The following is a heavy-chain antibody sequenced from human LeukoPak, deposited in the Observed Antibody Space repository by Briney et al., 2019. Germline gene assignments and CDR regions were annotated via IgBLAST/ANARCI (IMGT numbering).Heavy chain of an antibody. D-gene: IGHD3-22*01. J-gene: IGHJ4*02. V-gene: IGHV1-69*06. Sequence: SVKVSCKASGGTFSSYAISWVRQAPGQGLEWMGGIIPIFGTAIYAQKFQGRVTMTEDTSTDTAYMELSSLRSEDTAVYYCATFRRYYYDSSGYFGYWGQGTLVTVSS. CDR3: ATFRRYYYDSSGYFGY. CDR1: GGTFSSYA. CDR2: IIPIFGTA.